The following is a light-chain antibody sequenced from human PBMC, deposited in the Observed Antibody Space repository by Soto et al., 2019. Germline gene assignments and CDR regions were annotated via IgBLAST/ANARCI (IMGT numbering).Light chain of an antibody. J-gene: IGKJ1*01. CDR2: DAS. CDR1: QSINSW. V-gene: IGKV1-5*01. CDR3: QQYSGYST. Sequence: DIQMTQSPSTLSASVGDRVTITCRASQSINSWLAWYQQRPGKAPNLLIYDASTLERGVPSRFSGSGSGTEFTLTISSLQPDDFVTYYCQQYSGYSTFGQGTRVEIK.